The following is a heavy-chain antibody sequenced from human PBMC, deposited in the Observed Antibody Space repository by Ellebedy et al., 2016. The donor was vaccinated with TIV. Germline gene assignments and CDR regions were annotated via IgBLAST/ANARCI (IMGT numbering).Heavy chain of an antibody. CDR3: ARGAWDLWFGP. CDR2: ISGSGGST. Sequence: GGSLRLXXGASGFTFSSFAMNWVRQAPGKGLEWVSTISGSGGSTYYAVSVKGRFTISRDNSKNTLYLQMSSLRVEDTAVYYCARGAWDLWFGPWGQGTLVTVSS. D-gene: IGHD1-26*01. V-gene: IGHV3-23*01. CDR1: GFTFSSFA. J-gene: IGHJ5*02.